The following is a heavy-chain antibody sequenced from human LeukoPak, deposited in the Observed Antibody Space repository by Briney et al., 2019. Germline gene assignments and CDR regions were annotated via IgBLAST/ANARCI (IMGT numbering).Heavy chain of an antibody. D-gene: IGHD6-13*01. J-gene: IGHJ4*02. CDR3: ARVTGYRIEDYFDY. CDR2: IYYSGST. V-gene: IGHV4-59*01. CDR1: GGSISSYY. Sequence: PSETLSLTCTVSGGSISSYYWSWSRQPTGKGLKWIGYIYYSGSTNYNPSLKSRVTISVETSKNEFSLKLRSVTAADTAVYYCARVTGYRIEDYFDYWGQGTLVTVSS.